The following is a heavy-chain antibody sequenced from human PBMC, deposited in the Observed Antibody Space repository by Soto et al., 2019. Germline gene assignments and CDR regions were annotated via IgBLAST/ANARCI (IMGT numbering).Heavy chain of an antibody. CDR2: ISTSGTT. CDR3: AREAGPDRWFNP. Sequence: SETLSLTCTVSGASISSYFWTWIRQPAGKGLDWIGRISTSGTTNYNPSLKSRVTMSVDTSKNHFSLNLSSVTAADTAVYYCAREAGPDRWFNPWGQGTLVTVSS. J-gene: IGHJ5*02. V-gene: IGHV4-4*07. CDR1: GASISSYF. D-gene: IGHD6-19*01.